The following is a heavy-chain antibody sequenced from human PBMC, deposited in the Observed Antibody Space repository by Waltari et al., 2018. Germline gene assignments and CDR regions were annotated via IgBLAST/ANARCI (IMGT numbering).Heavy chain of an antibody. J-gene: IGHJ4*02. Sequence: QVQMVQSGAEVVKPGASVKVSCETSGYTFGAYYIHWLRQAPGQGPEWLGWFDPISVVTKYAQKFQGRVTMTKDTATSSAHAELRSLRSDDTAVYYCARARTEYSSGWDAFDNWGQGTLVTVSS. CDR2: FDPISVVT. D-gene: IGHD6-25*01. CDR3: ARARTEYSSGWDAFDN. V-gene: IGHV1-2*02. CDR1: GYTFGAYY.